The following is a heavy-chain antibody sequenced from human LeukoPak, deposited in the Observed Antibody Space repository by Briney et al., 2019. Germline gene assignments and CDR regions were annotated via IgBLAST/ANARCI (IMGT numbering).Heavy chain of an antibody. J-gene: IGHJ4*02. CDR2: ITTSAGT. D-gene: IGHD5-18*01. Sequence: GGSLRLSCAASGFSFSSYAMSWVRQAPGKGLHWVSSITTSAGTNYADSVKGRFTISRDNSKNTLYLQMNSLRAEDTAVYYCARDPWIQLWLFDHWGQGTLVTVSS. CDR3: ARDPWIQLWLFDH. V-gene: IGHV3-23*01. CDR1: GFSFSSYA.